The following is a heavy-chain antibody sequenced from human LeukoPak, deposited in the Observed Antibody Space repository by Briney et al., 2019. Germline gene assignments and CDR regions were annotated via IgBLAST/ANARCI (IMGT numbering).Heavy chain of an antibody. D-gene: IGHD3-22*01. V-gene: IGHV1-2*02. Sequence: GASVKVSCKASGYTFTAYYIHWVRQAPGQGLEWMGWVNPNSGGTKYTQNFEGRVTMTRDTSISTAYMEVSRLRSDDTAVYYCARDLDYNDNSDYDSFDVWRQGTMVTVSS. CDR3: ARDLDYNDNSDYDSFDV. CDR1: GYTFTAYY. CDR2: VNPNSGGT. J-gene: IGHJ3*01.